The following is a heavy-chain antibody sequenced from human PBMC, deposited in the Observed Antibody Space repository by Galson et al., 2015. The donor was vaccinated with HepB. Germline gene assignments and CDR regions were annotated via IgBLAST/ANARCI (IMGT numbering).Heavy chain of an antibody. CDR1: GFTFSSYN. Sequence: LRLSCAASGFTFSSYNMNWVRQAPGKGLEWVSSISSSSSYMYYADSVRGRFTISRDNAKKSLYLQMNSLRAEDTAVYYCARDRPPGIAAAGSFQHWGQGTLVTVSS. J-gene: IGHJ1*01. CDR2: ISSSSSYM. V-gene: IGHV3-21*01. D-gene: IGHD6-13*01. CDR3: ARDRPPGIAAAGSFQH.